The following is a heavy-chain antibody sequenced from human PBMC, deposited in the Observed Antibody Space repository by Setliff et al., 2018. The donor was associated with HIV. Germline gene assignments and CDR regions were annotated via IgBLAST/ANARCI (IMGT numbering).Heavy chain of an antibody. CDR3: ARGAYRFDS. D-gene: IGHD2-2*01. Sequence: PSETLSLTCAVYVGSFTAYYWTWIRQPPGKGLEWIGEIHHGGSTNYMPSLKNRVTISVDTSKNQFSLTLRSLTAADTAVYYCARGAYRFDSWGQGNLVTVSS. CDR1: VGSFTAYY. J-gene: IGHJ5*01. CDR2: IHHGGST. V-gene: IGHV4-34*01.